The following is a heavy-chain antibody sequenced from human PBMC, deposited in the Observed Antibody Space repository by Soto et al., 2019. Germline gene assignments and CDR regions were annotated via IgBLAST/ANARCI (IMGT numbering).Heavy chain of an antibody. D-gene: IGHD2-2*01. Sequence: GGSLRLSCAASGFTFSSYGMHWVRQAPGKGLEWVAVISYDGSNKYYADSVKGRFTISRDNSKNTLYLQMNSLRAEDTAVYYCAKDREYQFDYWGQGTLVTVSS. CDR3: AKDREYQFDY. J-gene: IGHJ4*02. V-gene: IGHV3-30*18. CDR2: ISYDGSNK. CDR1: GFTFSSYG.